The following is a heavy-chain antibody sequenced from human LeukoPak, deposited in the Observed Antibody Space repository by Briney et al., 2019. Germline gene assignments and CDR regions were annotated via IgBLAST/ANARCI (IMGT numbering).Heavy chain of an antibody. Sequence: GGSLRLSCAASGFTFSSYAMHWVRQAPGKGLEWVAVISYDGSNKYYADSVKGRFTISRDNSKNTLYLQMNSLRAEDTAVYYCARGVVVTGVDYWGQGTLVTVSS. CDR2: ISYDGSNK. CDR3: ARGVVVTGVDY. J-gene: IGHJ4*02. CDR1: GFTFSSYA. V-gene: IGHV3-30*04. D-gene: IGHD2-21*02.